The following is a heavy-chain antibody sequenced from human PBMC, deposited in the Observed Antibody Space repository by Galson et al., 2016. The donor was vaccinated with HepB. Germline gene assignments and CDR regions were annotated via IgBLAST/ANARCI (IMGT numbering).Heavy chain of an antibody. CDR2: ISYDGSLN. CDR3: THPFRGYDND. Sequence: SLRLSCAASGFTFSNYGMHWVRQAPGKGLEWVAVISYDGSLNYYGDSGKGRFTISRDNSKNTLSLQMDSLKADDTAIYYCTHPFRGYDNDWGQGTPVTVSS. D-gene: IGHD5-12*01. J-gene: IGHJ4*02. CDR1: GFTFSNYG. V-gene: IGHV3-30*03.